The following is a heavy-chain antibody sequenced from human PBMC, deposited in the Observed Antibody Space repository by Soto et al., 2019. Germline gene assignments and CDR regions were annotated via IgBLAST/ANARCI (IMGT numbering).Heavy chain of an antibody. CDR3: ARGYSYGSRYYFDY. CDR1: GYTFTTSG. J-gene: IGHJ4*02. V-gene: IGHV1-18*01. D-gene: IGHD5-12*01. CDR2: ISTYNGNT. Sequence: ASVKVSCKASGYTFTTSGITWVRQAPGQGLEWMGWISTYNGNTNYAQKLQGRVTMTTDTFTSTAYMELRSLRSDDTAVYYCARGYSYGSRYYFDYWGQGTLVTVSS.